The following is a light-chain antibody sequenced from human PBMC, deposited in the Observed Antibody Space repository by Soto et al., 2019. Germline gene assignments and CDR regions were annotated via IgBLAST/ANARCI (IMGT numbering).Light chain of an antibody. Sequence: DIQMTQSPSSLSASVGDRVTITCRASQNINSYLNWYQQTPGKAPQVLIYEASSLQSGVPLRFTGSGPGTEFTLTLSSLQPEDFATYYCQQSYRIPFTFGQGTKLELK. V-gene: IGKV1-39*01. J-gene: IGKJ2*01. CDR2: EAS. CDR3: QQSYRIPFT. CDR1: QNINSY.